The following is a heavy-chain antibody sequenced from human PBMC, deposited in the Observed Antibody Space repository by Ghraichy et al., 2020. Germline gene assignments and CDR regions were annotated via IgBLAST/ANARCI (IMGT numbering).Heavy chain of an antibody. Sequence: SETLSLTCTVSGGSISSYYWSWIRQPPGKGLEWIGYIYYSGSTNYNPSLKSRVTISVDTSKNQFSLKLSSVTAADTAVYYCARFTPYYYDSSGYHTGFDCWGQGTLVTVSS. CDR1: GGSISSYY. J-gene: IGHJ4*02. V-gene: IGHV4-59*01. CDR3: ARFTPYYYDSSGYHTGFDC. CDR2: IYYSGST. D-gene: IGHD3-22*01.